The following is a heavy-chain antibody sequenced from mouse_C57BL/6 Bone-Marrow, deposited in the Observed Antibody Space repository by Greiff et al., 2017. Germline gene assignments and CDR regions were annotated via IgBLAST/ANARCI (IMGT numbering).Heavy chain of an antibody. CDR3: TAYDYDYFDY. CDR2: IDPENGDT. V-gene: IGHV14-4*01. J-gene: IGHJ2*01. CDR1: GFNIKDDY. Sequence: VQLKESGAELVRPGASVKLSCTASGFNIKDDYMHWVKQRPEQGLEWIGWIDPENGDTEYASKFQGKATKTADTSSNTAYLQLSSLTSEDTAVYYCTAYDYDYFDYWGQGTTLTVSS. D-gene: IGHD2-4*01.